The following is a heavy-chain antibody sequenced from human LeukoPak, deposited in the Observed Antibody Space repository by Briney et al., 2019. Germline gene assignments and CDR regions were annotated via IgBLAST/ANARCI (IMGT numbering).Heavy chain of an antibody. V-gene: IGHV1-69*05. D-gene: IGHD4-17*01. CDR1: GGTFNNSA. CDR3: ARDVHGDYGSGWFDP. J-gene: IGHJ5*02. CDR2: IMPLFGTA. Sequence: SVKVSCKTSGGTFNNSAISWGRQAPGQGLEWLGGIMPLFGTAGYAQKFQGRAIITKDESTRTVYLELTSLTSDDTAVYYCARDVHGDYGSGWFDPWGQGTLVSVSS.